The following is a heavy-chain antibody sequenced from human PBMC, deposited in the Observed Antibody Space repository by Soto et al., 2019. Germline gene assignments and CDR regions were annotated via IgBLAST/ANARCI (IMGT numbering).Heavy chain of an antibody. D-gene: IGHD6-13*01. V-gene: IGHV1-18*01. Sequence: ASVKVCCKASGYTFTSYGISWVRQAPGQGLEWMGWISAYNGNTNYAQKLQGRVTMTTDTSTSTAYMELRSLRSDDTAVYYWARFHSQFIAAAGFWFEPWGEGTLVTVSS. J-gene: IGHJ5*02. CDR2: ISAYNGNT. CDR3: ARFHSQFIAAAGFWFEP. CDR1: GYTFTSYG.